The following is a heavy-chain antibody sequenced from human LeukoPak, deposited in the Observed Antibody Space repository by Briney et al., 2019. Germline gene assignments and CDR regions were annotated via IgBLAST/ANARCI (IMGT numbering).Heavy chain of an antibody. D-gene: IGHD5-18*01. CDR1: GGSISSSSYY. CDR3: AKSDTALVPDY. CDR2: IYYSGST. V-gene: IGHV4-39*01. Sequence: PSETLSLTCTVSGGSISSSSYYWGWIRQPPGKGLEWIGNIYYSGSTYYNPSLKSRVTISVDTSKNQFSLKLSSVTAADTAVYYRAKSDTALVPDYWGQGTLVTVSS. J-gene: IGHJ4*02.